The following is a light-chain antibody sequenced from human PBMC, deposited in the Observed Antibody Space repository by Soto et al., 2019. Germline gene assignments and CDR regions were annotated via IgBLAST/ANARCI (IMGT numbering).Light chain of an antibody. V-gene: IGKV1-33*01. Sequence: DIEMIQSPSSLSESVGDRVTITCQASQDISNYLNWYQQKPGKAPKLLIYDASNLETGVPSRFSGSGSGTDFTFTISSLQPEDIATYYCQQYDNLTWTFGQGTKV. CDR3: QQYDNLTWT. CDR1: QDISNY. J-gene: IGKJ1*01. CDR2: DAS.